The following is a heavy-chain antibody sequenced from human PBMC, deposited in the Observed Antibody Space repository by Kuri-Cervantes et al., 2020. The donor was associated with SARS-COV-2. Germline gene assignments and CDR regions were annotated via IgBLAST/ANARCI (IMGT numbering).Heavy chain of an antibody. CDR3: AKSPTPYCSSTSCYSYYYYYMDV. D-gene: IGHD2-2*01. V-gene: IGHV3-30-3*02. CDR1: GFTFSSYA. Sequence: GGSLRLSCAASGFTFSSYAMHWVRQAPGKGLEWVAVISYDGSNKYYADSVKGRFTISGDNSKNTLYLQMNSLRAEDTAVYYCAKSPTPYCSSTSCYSYYYYYMDVWGKGTTVTVSS. CDR2: ISYDGSNK. J-gene: IGHJ6*03.